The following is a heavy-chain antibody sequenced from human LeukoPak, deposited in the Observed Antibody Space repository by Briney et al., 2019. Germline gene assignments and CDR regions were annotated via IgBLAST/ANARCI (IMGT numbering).Heavy chain of an antibody. Sequence: GGSLRLSCAASGFTFSSYVMSWVRQAPGKGLEWVSGISGSGDNTYYADSVKGRFTISRDNSKNTLYVQVNSLGTEDTAAYYCAKGSYYDSSGSFYFDYWGQGTLVTVSS. D-gene: IGHD3-22*01. V-gene: IGHV3-23*01. J-gene: IGHJ4*02. CDR2: ISGSGDNT. CDR3: AKGSYYDSSGSFYFDY. CDR1: GFTFSSYV.